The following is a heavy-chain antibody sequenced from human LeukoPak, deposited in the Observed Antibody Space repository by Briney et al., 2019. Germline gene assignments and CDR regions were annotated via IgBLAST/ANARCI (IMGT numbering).Heavy chain of an antibody. CDR3: ARHPPYSISSIVYFDY. CDR2: IYSSGST. D-gene: IGHD6-6*01. V-gene: IGHV4-59*08. J-gene: IGHJ4*02. Sequence: SETLSLTCTVSGRSISSYYWSWIRQPPGKGLEWIGYIYSSGSTKYNPSLKSRVTISVDTSKIQFSLKLSSVTAADTAVYYCARHPPYSISSIVYFDYWGQGTLVTVPS. CDR1: GRSISSYY.